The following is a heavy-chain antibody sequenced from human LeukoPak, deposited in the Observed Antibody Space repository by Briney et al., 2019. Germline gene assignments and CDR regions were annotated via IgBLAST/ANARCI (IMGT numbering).Heavy chain of an antibody. D-gene: IGHD5-18*01. CDR2: IYYSGST. V-gene: IGHV4-59*01. CDR3: ARDSYSYGRYYFDY. J-gene: IGHJ4*02. CDR1: GGSISSYY. Sequence: SETLSLTCTVSGGSISSYYWSWIRQPPGKGLEWIGYIYYSGSTNYNPSLKSRVTISVDTSKNQLSLKLSSVTAADTAVYYCARDSYSYGRYYFDYWGQGTLVTVSS.